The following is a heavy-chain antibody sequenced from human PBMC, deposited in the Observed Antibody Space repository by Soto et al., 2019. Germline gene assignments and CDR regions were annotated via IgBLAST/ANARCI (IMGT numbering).Heavy chain of an antibody. CDR1: GGSFSGYY. Sequence: SETLSLTCAVYGGSFSGYYWSWIRQPPGKGLEWIGEINHSGSTNYNPSLKSRVTISVDTSKNQFSLKLSSVTAADTAVYYCARGLGYCSGGSCYARQYYYYYYYMDVWGKGTTVTVSS. D-gene: IGHD2-15*01. CDR2: INHSGST. CDR3: ARGLGYCSGGSCYARQYYYYYYYMDV. V-gene: IGHV4-34*01. J-gene: IGHJ6*03.